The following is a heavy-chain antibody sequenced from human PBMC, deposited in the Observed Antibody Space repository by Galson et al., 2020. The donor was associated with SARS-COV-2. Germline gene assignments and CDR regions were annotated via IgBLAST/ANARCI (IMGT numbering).Heavy chain of an antibody. J-gene: IGHJ4*02. CDR3: ARAGYADGSGHDYARSFDF. D-gene: IGHD3-16*01. V-gene: IGHV1-69*13. CDR1: RGTFSNYP. CDR2: IIPMSGRI. Sequence: SVKVSCKASRGTFSNYPFIWVRQAPGQGLEWMGRIIPMSGRINYAQTYAQNFQGRVTISADDSTSTAYMEVSSLRSEDTAVYYCARAGYADGSGHDYARSFDFWGQGTLVTVSS.